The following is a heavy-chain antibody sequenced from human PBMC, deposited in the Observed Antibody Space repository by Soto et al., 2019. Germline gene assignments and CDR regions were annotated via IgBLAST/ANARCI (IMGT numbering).Heavy chain of an antibody. Sequence: QVQLQESGPGLVKPSGTLSLTCAVSGGSISSSNWWSWVRQPPGKGLEWIGEIYHSGSTNYNPSLKSRVTXXVXKXXNQFSLKLSSVTAADTAVYYCARDPFRGYSYGYDYWGQGTLVTVSS. CDR3: ARDPFRGYSYGYDY. V-gene: IGHV4-4*02. CDR2: IYHSGST. D-gene: IGHD5-18*01. CDR1: GGSISSSNW. J-gene: IGHJ4*02.